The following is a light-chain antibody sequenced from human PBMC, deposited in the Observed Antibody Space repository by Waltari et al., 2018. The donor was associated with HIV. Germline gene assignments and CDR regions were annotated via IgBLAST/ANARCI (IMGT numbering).Light chain of an antibody. J-gene: IGKJ1*01. CDR2: WAS. V-gene: IGKV4-1*01. CDR1: QSVLYSSNNKNY. Sequence: DMEMTPFPASLAVSLNERATINCKSSQSVLYSSNNKNYLAWYQQKPGQPPKLLIYWASTRESGVPDRFSGSGSGTDFTLTISSLQAEDVAVYYCQQYYSTPWTFGQGTKVEI. CDR3: QQYYSTPWT.